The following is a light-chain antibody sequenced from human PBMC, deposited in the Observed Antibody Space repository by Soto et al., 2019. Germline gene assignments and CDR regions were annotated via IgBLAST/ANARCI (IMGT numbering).Light chain of an antibody. CDR1: GSNIGMNT. J-gene: IGLJ2*01. CDR3: AAWDDYVNGPF. CDR2: KNN. V-gene: IGLV1-44*01. Sequence: QPVLTQPPSASGTHGQRVTISCSGGGSNIGMNTVYWYQQLPVTVPKLLIYKNNQLPPGVPDRFSGSKSGTSASLAISGLQYEDEGDCHCAAWDDYVNGPFFGGVTKLTVL.